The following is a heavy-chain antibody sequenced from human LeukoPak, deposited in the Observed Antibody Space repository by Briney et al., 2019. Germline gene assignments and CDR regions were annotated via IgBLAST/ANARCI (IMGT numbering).Heavy chain of an antibody. J-gene: IGHJ3*02. V-gene: IGHV3-23*01. CDR3: AKTARYFDWSSYFGIDAFDI. Sequence: GGSLRLSCVASGFTFSSYAMSWVRQAPGKGLEWVSAISGSGGSTYYADSVKGRFTISRDNSKNTLYLQMNSLRAEDTAVYYCAKTARYFDWSSYFGIDAFDIWGQGTMVTVSS. CDR1: GFTFSSYA. CDR2: ISGSGGST. D-gene: IGHD3-9*01.